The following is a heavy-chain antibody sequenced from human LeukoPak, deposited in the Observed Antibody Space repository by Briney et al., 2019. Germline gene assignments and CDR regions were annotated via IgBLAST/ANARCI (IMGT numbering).Heavy chain of an antibody. D-gene: IGHD5-12*01. J-gene: IGHJ4*02. CDR2: INSDGTTT. V-gene: IGHV3-74*03. CDR1: GFTFSNYW. CDR3: AKEGYSGYDFAFLDY. Sequence: GGSLRLSCAASGFTFSNYWMYWVRQAPGKGLVWVSRINSDGTTTTYADSVKGRFTISRDNAKNTLYMQVNSLRAEDTAVYYCAKEGYSGYDFAFLDYWGQGTLVTVSS.